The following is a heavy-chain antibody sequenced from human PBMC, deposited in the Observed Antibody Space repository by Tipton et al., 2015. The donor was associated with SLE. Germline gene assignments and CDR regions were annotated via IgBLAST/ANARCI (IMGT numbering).Heavy chain of an antibody. J-gene: IGHJ3*02. CDR3: ARGKDIVVARDAFDI. CDR2: INHSGST. CDR1: GGSFSGYY. Sequence: LSLTCAVYGGSFSGYYWSWIRQPPGKGLEWIGEINHSGSTNYNPSLKSRVTISVDTSKNQFSLKLSSVTAADTAVYYCARGKDIVVARDAFDIWGQGTMVTVSS. V-gene: IGHV4-34*01. D-gene: IGHD2-15*01.